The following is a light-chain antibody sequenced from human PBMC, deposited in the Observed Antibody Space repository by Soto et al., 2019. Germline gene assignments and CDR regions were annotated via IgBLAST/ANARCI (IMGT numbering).Light chain of an antibody. CDR3: QQYDGSPRP. CDR1: QSVSTY. CDR2: GAS. J-gene: IGKJ1*01. V-gene: IGKV3-20*01. Sequence: DIELTQSPGTLSLTPGERATLSCRASQSVSTYLAWYQHKPGQAPRLLIFGASYRATGIPDRFSGSGSGTDFTLTISRLQPEDVAMYYCQQYDGSPRPFGQGTKVEIK.